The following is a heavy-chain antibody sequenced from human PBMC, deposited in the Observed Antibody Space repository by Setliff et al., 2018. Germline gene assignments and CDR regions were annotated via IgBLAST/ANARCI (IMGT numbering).Heavy chain of an antibody. CDR1: GFTFSSFA. D-gene: IGHD6-13*01. CDR3: ARDTPHDPASSNWYRNWFDP. CDR2: INDSAGST. Sequence: GGSLRLSCAASGFTFSSFAMTWVRQAPGRGLQWVSVINDSAGSTYYADSVKGRFTISRDNSKNTLYLQMNSLRAADTAVYFCARDTPHDPASSNWYRNWFDPWGQGILVTVSS. J-gene: IGHJ5*02. V-gene: IGHV3-23*01.